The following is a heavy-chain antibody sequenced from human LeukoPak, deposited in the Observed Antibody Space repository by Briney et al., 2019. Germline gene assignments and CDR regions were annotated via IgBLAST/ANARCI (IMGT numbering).Heavy chain of an antibody. CDR3: ATAYSSSWYTYYYYGMDV. Sequence: ASVKVSCKASGYTFTSYGISWVRQAPGQALEWMGWISAYNGNTNYAQKLQGRVTMTTDTSTSTAYMELRSLRSDDTAVYYCATAYSSSWYTYYYYGMDVWGQGTTVTVSS. CDR1: GYTFTSYG. CDR2: ISAYNGNT. D-gene: IGHD6-13*01. J-gene: IGHJ6*02. V-gene: IGHV1-18*01.